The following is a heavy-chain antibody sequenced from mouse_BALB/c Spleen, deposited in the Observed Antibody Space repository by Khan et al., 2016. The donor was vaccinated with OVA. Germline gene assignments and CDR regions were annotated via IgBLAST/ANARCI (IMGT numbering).Heavy chain of an antibody. CDR1: GFSFSSYT. J-gene: IGHJ1*01. CDR2: ISSGSTYT. D-gene: IGHD2-1*01. CDR3: TRDGNYAHWYFDV. Sequence: EVQLVESGGGLVKPGGSLKLSCAASGFSFSSYTMSWVRQTPEKRLEWVATISSGSTYTYTPDSVKGRFTISRDNAKHILYLQMSSLKSEDTAMYFCTRDGNYAHWYFDVWGAGTTVTVSS. V-gene: IGHV5-6-4*01.